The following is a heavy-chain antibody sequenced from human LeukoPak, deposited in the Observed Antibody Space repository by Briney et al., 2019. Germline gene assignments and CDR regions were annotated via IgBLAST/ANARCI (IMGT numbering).Heavy chain of an antibody. CDR1: GYTLTELS. CDR2: FDLEDGET. CDR3: ATASGGELELSY. J-gene: IGHJ4*02. Sequence: ASVKVSCKVSGYTLTELSMHWVRQAPGKGLEWMGGFDLEDGETIYAQKFQGRVTMTEDTSTDTAYMELSSLRSEDTAVYYCATASGGELELSYWGQGTLVTVSS. D-gene: IGHD1-7*01. V-gene: IGHV1-24*01.